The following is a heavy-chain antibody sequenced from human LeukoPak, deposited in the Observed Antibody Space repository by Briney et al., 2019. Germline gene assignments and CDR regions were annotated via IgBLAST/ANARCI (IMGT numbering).Heavy chain of an antibody. CDR3: AKGATVTGYYLDF. CDR1: GFTLSSHG. J-gene: IGHJ4*02. CDR2: SSHDGTNR. Sequence: GGSLRLSCAASGFTLSSHGMHWVRQAPGKGLEWVAFSSHDGTNRYYADSMQGRFTISRDNSKNTLFLQMSSLEPEDTAVYYCAKGATVTGYYLDFWGQGTLVIISS. D-gene: IGHD4-17*01. V-gene: IGHV3-30*18.